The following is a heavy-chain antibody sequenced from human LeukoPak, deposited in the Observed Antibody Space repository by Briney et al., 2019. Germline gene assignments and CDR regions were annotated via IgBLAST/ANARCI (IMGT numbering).Heavy chain of an antibody. D-gene: IGHD2-8*01. V-gene: IGHV5-51*01. J-gene: IGHJ4*02. CDR1: GYSFTSYW. CDR3: ARGVYAENFDY. Sequence: GESLKISCKGSGYSFTSYWIGWVRQMPGKGLEWMGIIYPGDSDTRYSPSFQGQVTISADKSISTASLQWSSLKASEAALYYCARGVYAENFDYWGQGTLVTVSS. CDR2: IYPGDSDT.